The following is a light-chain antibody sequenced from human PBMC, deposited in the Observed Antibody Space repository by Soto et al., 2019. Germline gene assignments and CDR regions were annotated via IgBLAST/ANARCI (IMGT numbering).Light chain of an antibody. CDR1: QSVSRK. J-gene: IGKJ4*01. CDR3: LQYNERSPVT. CDR2: EAS. V-gene: IGKV3-15*01. Sequence: EIVMTQSPATLSVSPGERATLSCRASQSVSRKLAWYQQKPGQAPRLIIYEASIRATGIPARFTGSGSGTEFTLTITGLQSEDFAIYYCLQYNERSPVTFGGGTHVAIK.